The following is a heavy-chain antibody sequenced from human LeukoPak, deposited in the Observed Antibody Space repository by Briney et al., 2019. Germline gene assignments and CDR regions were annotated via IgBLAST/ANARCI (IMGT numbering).Heavy chain of an antibody. V-gene: IGHV3-53*01. CDR3: ARGLGYCTSTTCLLPFDY. CDR1: GFTVSTYY. Sequence: GGSLRLSCAASGFTVSTYYMTWFRQASGKGLECVSVIYSGGSTYYADSVKGRFTVSRDNSKNTLYLQMNSLRAEDTAMYYCARGLGYCTSTTCLLPFDYWGQGTLVTVSS. D-gene: IGHD2-2*01. CDR2: IYSGGST. J-gene: IGHJ4*02.